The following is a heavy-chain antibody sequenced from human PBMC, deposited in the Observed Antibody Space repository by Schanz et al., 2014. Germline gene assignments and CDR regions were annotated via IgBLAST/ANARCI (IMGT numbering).Heavy chain of an antibody. CDR1: GFTFSSYG. CDR3: AKDSTHIDIVLVPTAIDY. V-gene: IGHV3-30*02. D-gene: IGHD2-2*01. J-gene: IGHJ4*02. Sequence: VQLLDSGGGLVQPGGSLRLSCVASGFTFSSYGMHWVRQAPGKGLEWVAAMSYDGSIKYYGDSVKGRFTISRDNSKNTLYLHMNTLRSEDTAVYYCAKDSTHIDIVLVPTAIDYWGQGTLVTVSS. CDR2: MSYDGSIK.